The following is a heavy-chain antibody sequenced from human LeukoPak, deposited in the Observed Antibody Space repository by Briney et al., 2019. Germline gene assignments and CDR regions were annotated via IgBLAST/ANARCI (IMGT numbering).Heavy chain of an antibody. Sequence: PSQTLSLTCTVSGGSISSGSYYWSWIRQPAGKGLEWIGRLYTSGSTNYNPSLKSRVTISVDTSKNQFSLKLSSVTAADTAVYYCARDRYEHQLVYMERYYYYYMDVWGKGTTVTVFS. CDR3: ARDRYEHQLVYMERYYYYYMDV. J-gene: IGHJ6*03. CDR2: LYTSGST. D-gene: IGHD6-13*01. CDR1: GGSISSGSYY. V-gene: IGHV4-61*02.